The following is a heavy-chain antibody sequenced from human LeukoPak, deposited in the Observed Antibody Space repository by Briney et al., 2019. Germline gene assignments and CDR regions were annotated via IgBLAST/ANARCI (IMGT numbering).Heavy chain of an antibody. CDR1: GGSFSGYY. V-gene: IGHV4-34*01. CDR3: ARDGAVAGTGGGLY. CDR2: INHSGST. J-gene: IGHJ4*02. D-gene: IGHD6-19*01. Sequence: PSETLSLTCAVYGGSFSGYYWNWIRQPPGKGLEWTGEINHSGSTNYNPSLKSRVTISVDTSKNQFSLKLSSVTAADTAVYYCARDGAVAGTGGGLYWGQGTLVTVSS.